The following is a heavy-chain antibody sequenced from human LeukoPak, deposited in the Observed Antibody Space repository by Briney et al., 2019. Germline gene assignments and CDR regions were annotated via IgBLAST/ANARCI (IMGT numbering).Heavy chain of an antibody. J-gene: IGHJ4*02. V-gene: IGHV1-8*01. CDR3: ARARRGSSWSTPQKYYFDY. Sequence: GASVKVSCKASGYTFTSYDINWVRQATGQGLEWMGWMNPNSGNTGYAQKFQGRVTMTRNTSISTAYMELSSLRSEDTAVYYCARARRGSSWSTPQKYYFDYWGQGTLVTVSS. CDR2: MNPNSGNT. CDR1: GYTFTSYD. D-gene: IGHD6-13*01.